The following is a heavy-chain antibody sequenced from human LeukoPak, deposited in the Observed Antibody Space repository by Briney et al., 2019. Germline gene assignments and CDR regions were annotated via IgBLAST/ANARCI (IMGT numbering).Heavy chain of an antibody. J-gene: IGHJ4*02. V-gene: IGHV3-21*01. D-gene: IGHD2-2*01. Sequence: GGSLRLSCAASGFTFNIYNINWVRQAPGKGLEWVSYISSRCNNIYYADSLRGRFTVSRDNAKNALFLQMNSLRVEDTAVYYCARVAGYCDSTSNCYSDYWGQGTLVTVSS. CDR3: ARVAGYCDSTSNCYSDY. CDR1: GFTFNIYN. CDR2: ISSRCNNI.